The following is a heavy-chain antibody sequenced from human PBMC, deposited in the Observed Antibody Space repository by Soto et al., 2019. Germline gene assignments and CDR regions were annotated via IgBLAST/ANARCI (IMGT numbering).Heavy chain of an antibody. CDR2: IYHSGST. CDR1: GGSISSSNW. J-gene: IGHJ4*02. Sequence: QVQLQESGPGLVKPSGTLSLTCAVSGGSISSSNWWSWVRQPPGKGLEWIGEIYHSGSTNYNPSLNSREAISVDKAKMQFSLNLSSVTAADTPVYYSAIVVVAVTRFDYWGEGTLVTVSS. D-gene: IGHD3-22*01. CDR3: AIVVVAVTRFDY. V-gene: IGHV4-4*02.